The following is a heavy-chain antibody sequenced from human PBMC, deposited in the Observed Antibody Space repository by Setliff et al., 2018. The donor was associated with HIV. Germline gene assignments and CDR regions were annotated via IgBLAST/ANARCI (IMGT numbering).Heavy chain of an antibody. CDR3: ARGLTAPAAGS. Sequence: SETLSLTCAVYGGSVSGHYWGWFRQPPGKGLEWIGSISLSGSTYYNPSLQSRVTISIDMSKNHFSLNLKSVTAADTAIYYCARGLTAPAAGSWGQGMLVTVSS. D-gene: IGHD6-13*01. J-gene: IGHJ5*02. CDR1: GGSVSGHY. V-gene: IGHV4-34*01. CDR2: ISLSGST.